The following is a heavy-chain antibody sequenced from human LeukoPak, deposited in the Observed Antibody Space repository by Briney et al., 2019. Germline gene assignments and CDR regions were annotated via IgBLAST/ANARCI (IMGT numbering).Heavy chain of an antibody. J-gene: IGHJ5*02. V-gene: IGHV4-30-4*01. CDR1: GASITSGFYY. CDR2: IYYSGTT. D-gene: IGHD4-17*01. CDR3: ARDNDDGDCVGRFDP. Sequence: SETLSLTCTVSGASITSGFYYWSWLRQSPGKGLEWIGYIYYSGTTYYSPSLKSRLTISLDTSKNHLSLKLTSVTAADTAIYYCARDNDDGDCVGRFDPWGQGTLVTVSS.